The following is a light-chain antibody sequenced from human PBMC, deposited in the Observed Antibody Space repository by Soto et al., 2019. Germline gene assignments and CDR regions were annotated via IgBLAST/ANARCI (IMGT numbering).Light chain of an antibody. J-gene: IGKJ3*01. Sequence: EIVMTQSPANLSVSPGERATLSCRASQTVSSNLAWYQQKPGQAPRLLIYGASTRAPGIPARFSGSGSGTECTLTISSLQSEDFAVYYCQQYNDWPPFTIGPGTRVDIK. CDR3: QQYNDWPPFT. V-gene: IGKV3-15*01. CDR2: GAS. CDR1: QTVSSN.